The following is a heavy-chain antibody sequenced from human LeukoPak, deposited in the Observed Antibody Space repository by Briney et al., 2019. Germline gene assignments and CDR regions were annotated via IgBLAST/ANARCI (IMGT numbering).Heavy chain of an antibody. CDR2: ISSSGSTI. CDR1: GFTFSSYE. D-gene: IGHD3-22*01. J-gene: IGHJ4*02. Sequence: GSLRLSCAASGFTFSSYEMNWVRQAPGKGLEWVSYISSSGSTIYYADSVKGRFTISRDNAKNSLYLQMNSLRAEDTAVYYCARAFHYYDSSGKPYYFDCWGQGTLVTVSS. V-gene: IGHV3-48*03. CDR3: ARAFHYYDSSGKPYYFDC.